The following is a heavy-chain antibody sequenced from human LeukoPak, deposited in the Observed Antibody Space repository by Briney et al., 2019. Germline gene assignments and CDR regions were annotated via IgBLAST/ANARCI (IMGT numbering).Heavy chain of an antibody. CDR2: IYYGGST. D-gene: IGHD3-22*01. J-gene: IGHJ4*02. Sequence: PSETLSLTCTVSGGSISSRNYFWGWIRQPPGKGLEWIGSIYYGGSTYYNPSLKSRLTISVDTSKNQFSRKLSSVTAADTAVYYCARKDNSGYYFVDYWGRGTLVTVSS. CDR3: ARKDNSGYYFVDY. CDR1: GGSISSRNYF. V-gene: IGHV4-39*01.